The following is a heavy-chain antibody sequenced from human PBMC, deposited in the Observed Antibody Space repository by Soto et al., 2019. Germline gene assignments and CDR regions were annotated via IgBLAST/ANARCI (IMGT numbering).Heavy chain of an antibody. D-gene: IGHD3-16*01. CDR2: IDTDGSYT. Sequence: SLRLSCAASGFTFNSYWMHWVRQVPGKGLVWVSRIDTDGSYTSYADSVKGRFTISRDNAKNTLYLQMNSLRAEDTAVYYCTKDTFGPRDYWGQGTLVTVSS. CDR1: GFTFNSYW. V-gene: IGHV3-74*01. CDR3: TKDTFGPRDY. J-gene: IGHJ4*02.